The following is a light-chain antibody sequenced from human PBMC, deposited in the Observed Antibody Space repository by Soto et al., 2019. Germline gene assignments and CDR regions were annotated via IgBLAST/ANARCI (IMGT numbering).Light chain of an antibody. V-gene: IGKV3-20*01. Sequence: DIVFTQNPGKQSRSPGERATLSCRASQSVSIKYLAWYQQKPGQAPRALFYGTSIRASGVPERFSGGGSGTDFTLTITRRVPADFAVYFFQQYGSSPRTLGPGTRLEI. CDR2: GTS. J-gene: IGKJ5*01. CDR3: QQYGSSPRT. CDR1: QSVSIKY.